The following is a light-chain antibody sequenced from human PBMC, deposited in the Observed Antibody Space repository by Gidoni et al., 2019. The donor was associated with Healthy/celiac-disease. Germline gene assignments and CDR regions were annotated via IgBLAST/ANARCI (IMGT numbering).Light chain of an antibody. CDR1: TSDVGSYNL. V-gene: IGLV2-23*02. Sequence: QSALTQPASVSGSPGQSFTISCTGTTSDVGSYNLVSRYQQHPGKPPNLMLYEVSTRPSGVSNRFSGSKSGNTASLTISGLQAEDEADYYCCSYARSSTFDVVFGGGTKLTVL. CDR2: EVS. CDR3: CSYARSSTFDVV. J-gene: IGLJ2*01.